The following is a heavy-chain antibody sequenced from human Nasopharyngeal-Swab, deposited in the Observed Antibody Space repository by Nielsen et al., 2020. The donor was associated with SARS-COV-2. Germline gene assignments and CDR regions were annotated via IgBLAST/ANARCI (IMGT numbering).Heavy chain of an antibody. CDR2: ISAYNGNT. J-gene: IGHJ6*02. CDR3: AGYDILTGSMDV. Sequence: ASVKVSCKASGYTFTSYGISWVRQAPGQGLEWMGWISAYNGNTNYAQKLQGRVTMTTDTSTSTVHMELRSLRSDDTAVYYCAGYDILTGSMDVWGQGTTVTVSS. CDR1: GYTFTSYG. V-gene: IGHV1-18*01. D-gene: IGHD3-9*01.